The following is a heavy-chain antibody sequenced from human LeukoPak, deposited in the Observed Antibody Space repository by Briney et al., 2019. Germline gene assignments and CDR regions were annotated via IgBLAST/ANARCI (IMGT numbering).Heavy chain of an antibody. CDR2: ISAYNGNT. Sequence: EASVKVSCKASGYTFTSYGISWVRQAPGQGLEWMGWISAYNGNTNYAQKLQGRVTMTTDTSTSTAYMELRSLRSDDTAVYYCARAYCSSTSCYWAEQQLVLGYWGQGTLVTVSS. CDR1: GYTFTSYG. CDR3: ARAYCSSTSCYWAEQQLVLGY. D-gene: IGHD2-2*01. J-gene: IGHJ4*02. V-gene: IGHV1-18*01.